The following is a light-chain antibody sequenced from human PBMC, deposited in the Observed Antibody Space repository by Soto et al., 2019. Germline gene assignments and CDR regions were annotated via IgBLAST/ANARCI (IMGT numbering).Light chain of an antibody. V-gene: IGKV1-9*01. CDR1: QGMRTY. J-gene: IGKJ4*01. CDR3: QQLNGYQLA. Sequence: DIQLTQSPSFLSASVGDTVTITCRASQGMRTYLAWYQQKPGKVPKLLSRSASTLQSGVPPRFSGGGSGTEFTLTISTLQPDDSGIYYCQQLNGYQLAFGGGTNVEIK. CDR2: SAS.